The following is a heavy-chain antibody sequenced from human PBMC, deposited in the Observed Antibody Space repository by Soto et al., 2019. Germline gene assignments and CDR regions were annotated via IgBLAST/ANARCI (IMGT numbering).Heavy chain of an antibody. CDR1: GYTFTSYG. V-gene: IGHV1-18*01. CDR3: ARAGDYGEGYYYGMDV. D-gene: IGHD4-17*01. Sequence: QVQLVQSGAEVKKPGASVKVSCNASGYTFTSYGISWVRQAPGQGLEWMGWISAYNGNTNYAQKLQGRVTMTTDTSTSTAYMERRSLRSDDTAVYYCARAGDYGEGYYYGMDVWGQGTTVTVSS. J-gene: IGHJ6*02. CDR2: ISAYNGNT.